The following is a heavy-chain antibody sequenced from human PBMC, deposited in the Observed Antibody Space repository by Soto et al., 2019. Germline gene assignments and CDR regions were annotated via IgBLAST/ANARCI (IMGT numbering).Heavy chain of an antibody. Sequence: SLRLSCAASGFTFDDYAMHWVRQAPGKGLEWVSGISWNSGSIGYADSVKGRFTISRDNAKNSLYLQMNSLRAEDTALYFCAKDMARIAAAGTDYYYYYGMDVWGQGTTVTVSS. CDR3: AKDMARIAAAGTDYYYYYGMDV. J-gene: IGHJ6*02. V-gene: IGHV3-9*01. CDR1: GFTFDDYA. CDR2: ISWNSGSI. D-gene: IGHD6-13*01.